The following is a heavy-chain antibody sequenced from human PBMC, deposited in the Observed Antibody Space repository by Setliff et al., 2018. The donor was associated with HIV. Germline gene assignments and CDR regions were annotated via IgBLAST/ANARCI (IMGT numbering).Heavy chain of an antibody. J-gene: IGHJ4*01. D-gene: IGHD2-15*01. CDR3: ARAVCPSLNCYSFFNY. CDR2: VSRGGST. CDR1: GRSLSIYF. Sequence: SETLSLTCAVYGRSLSIYFWTWIRQSPGKGLEWIGEVSRGGSTTYNPSLTGRVSVSVDTSKSQFSLKLTNVTAADAAVYYCARAVCPSLNCYSFFNYWGHGSLVTVSS. V-gene: IGHV4-34*01.